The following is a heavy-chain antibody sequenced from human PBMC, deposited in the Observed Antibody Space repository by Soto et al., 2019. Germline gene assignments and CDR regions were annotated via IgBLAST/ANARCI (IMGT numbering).Heavy chain of an antibody. V-gene: IGHV1-69*13. D-gene: IGHD3-22*01. CDR2: IIAIFGTA. CDR3: ARARAYDSSGYYYPFDY. J-gene: IGHJ4*02. Sequence: GASVKVSCKASGGTFSSYAISWVRQAPGQGLEWMGGIIAIFGTANYAQKFQGRVTITADESTSTAYMELSSLRSEDTAVYYCARARAYDSSGYYYPFDYWGQGTLVTVSS. CDR1: GGTFSSYA.